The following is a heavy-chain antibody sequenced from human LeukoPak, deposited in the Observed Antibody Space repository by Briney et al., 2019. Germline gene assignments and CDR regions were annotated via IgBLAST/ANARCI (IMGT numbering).Heavy chain of an antibody. D-gene: IGHD6-13*01. CDR2: IKSKTDGGTT. CDR1: GFTFSNAW. J-gene: IGHJ5*02. Sequence: PGGSLRLSCAASGFTFSNAWMSCVRQAPGKGLEWVGRIKSKTDGGTTDYAAPVKGRFTISRDDSKNTLYLQMNSLKTEDTAVYYCTATGGIAAAGMAWGQGTLVTVSS. CDR3: TATGGIAAAGMA. V-gene: IGHV3-15*01.